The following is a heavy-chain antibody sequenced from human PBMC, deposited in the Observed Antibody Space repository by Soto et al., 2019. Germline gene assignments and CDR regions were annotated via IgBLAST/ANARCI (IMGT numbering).Heavy chain of an antibody. J-gene: IGHJ6*02. V-gene: IGHV1-69*01. CDR2: LIPIFGTT. CDR3: ARGGHSSDVYDYYCMDV. CDR1: GGTFSSYA. D-gene: IGHD4-4*01. Sequence: QVQLVQSGAEVQKPGSSVKVSCKASGGTFSSYAISWVRQAPGQGHEWMGGLIPIFGTTNYAQKFQGRVTITSDESTSTADMELSSLRSEDTAVYYFARGGHSSDVYDYYCMDVCGRGTTVTFSS.